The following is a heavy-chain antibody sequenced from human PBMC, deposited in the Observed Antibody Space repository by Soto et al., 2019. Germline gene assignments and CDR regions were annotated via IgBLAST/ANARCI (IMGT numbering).Heavy chain of an antibody. Sequence: QTLSLTCAISGDSVSSNSAAWHWIRQSPSRGLEWLGRTYYRSKWYNDYAVSVKSRITINPDTSKNQFSLQLNSVTPEDTAVYFCAKGDNLGPKTGYAFDPWGQRIMVTVSS. CDR2: TYYRSKWYN. CDR3: AKGDNLGPKTGYAFDP. V-gene: IGHV6-1*01. J-gene: IGHJ5*02. D-gene: IGHD5-12*01. CDR1: GDSVSSNSAA.